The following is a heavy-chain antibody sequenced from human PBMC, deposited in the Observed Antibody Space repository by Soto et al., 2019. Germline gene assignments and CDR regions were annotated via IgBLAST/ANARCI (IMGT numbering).Heavy chain of an antibody. V-gene: IGHV3-23*01. CDR2: ISGSGGLT. Sequence: GALILSCSASGFTFRSYAMTWVRQSPGKGLEWVSSISGSGGLTYYADSVKGRFTISRDNSTNTLYLQMSTLAADDTAVYYCAKESQPNRGVIISSDYWGQGTLVTVSS. CDR1: GFTFRSYA. J-gene: IGHJ4*02. D-gene: IGHD3-10*01. CDR3: AKESQPNRGVIISSDY.